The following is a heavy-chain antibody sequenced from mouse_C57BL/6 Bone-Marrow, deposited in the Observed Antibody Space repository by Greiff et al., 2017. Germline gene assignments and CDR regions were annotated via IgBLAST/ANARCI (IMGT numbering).Heavy chain of an antibody. J-gene: IGHJ3*01. CDR3: ARERFSAWCAD. V-gene: IGHV1-7*01. Sequence: QVQLKQSGAELAKPGASVKLSCKASGYTFTSYWMHWVKQRPGQGLEWIGYINPSSGYTKYNQKFKDKATLTADKSSSTAYMQLSSLTYEDSAVYYCARERFSAWCADWGQGTLVTVSA. CDR1: GYTFTSYW. CDR2: INPSSGYT.